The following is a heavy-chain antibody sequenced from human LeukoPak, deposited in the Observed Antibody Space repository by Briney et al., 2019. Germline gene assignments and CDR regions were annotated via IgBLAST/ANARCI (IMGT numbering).Heavy chain of an antibody. CDR1: GFDFDIDA. J-gene: IGHJ4*02. V-gene: IGHV3-21*01. Sequence: PGRSLRLSCAASGFDFDIDAMHWVRQGPGKGLEWVSSISSSSSYIYYADSVKGRFTISRDNAKNSLYLQMNSLRAEDTAVYYCARGKEGYYGSGSDFDYWGQGTLVTVSS. CDR2: ISSSSSYI. D-gene: IGHD3-10*01. CDR3: ARGKEGYYGSGSDFDY.